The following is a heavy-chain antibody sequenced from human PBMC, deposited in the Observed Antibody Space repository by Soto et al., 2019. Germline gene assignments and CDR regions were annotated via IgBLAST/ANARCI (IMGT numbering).Heavy chain of an antibody. CDR3: ARDDITIFGVGFDP. Sequence: ASVKVSCKAAGYTFTSYGISWVRQAPGQGLEWMGWISAYNGNTNYAQKLQGRVTMTTDTSTSTAYMELRSLRSDDTAVYYCARDDITIFGVGFDPWGQGTLVTVSS. CDR2: ISAYNGNT. V-gene: IGHV1-18*01. D-gene: IGHD3-3*01. J-gene: IGHJ5*02. CDR1: GYTFTSYG.